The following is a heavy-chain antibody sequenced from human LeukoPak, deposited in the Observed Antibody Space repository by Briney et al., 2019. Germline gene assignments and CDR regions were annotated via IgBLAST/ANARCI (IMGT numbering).Heavy chain of an antibody. CDR3: ARVKSPADFWSGYPKGRWFDP. D-gene: IGHD3-3*01. CDR2: INHSGST. Sequence: PSETLSLTCTVPGGSISSGSYYWSWIRQPPGKGLEWIGEINHSGSTNYNPSLKSRVTISVDTSKNQFSLKLSSVTAADTAVYYCARVKSPADFWSGYPKGRWFDPWGQGTLGTVPS. CDR1: GGSISSGSYY. J-gene: IGHJ5*02. V-gene: IGHV4-39*07.